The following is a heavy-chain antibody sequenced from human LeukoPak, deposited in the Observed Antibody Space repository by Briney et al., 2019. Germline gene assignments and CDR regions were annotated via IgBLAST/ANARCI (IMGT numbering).Heavy chain of an antibody. J-gene: IGHJ4*02. D-gene: IGHD2-15*01. CDR1: GFTFSSYA. Sequence: GGSLILSCAASGFTFSSYAMSWVRQAPGKGLEWVSGISGSGGGTYYADSVKGRFTISRDNPKNTLYLQVSSLRVDDTAVYYCARGRIGPDYWGQGTLVTVSS. V-gene: IGHV3-23*01. CDR3: ARGRIGPDY. CDR2: ISGSGGGT.